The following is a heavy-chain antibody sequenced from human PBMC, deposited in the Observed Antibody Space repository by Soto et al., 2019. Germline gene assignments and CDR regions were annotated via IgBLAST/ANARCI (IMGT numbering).Heavy chain of an antibody. CDR2: INPNSGGT. J-gene: IGHJ4*02. D-gene: IGHD3-3*01. V-gene: IGHV1-2*04. Sequence: ASVKVSCTASGYTFTGYYMHWVRQAPGQGLEWMGWINPNSGGTNYAQKFQGWVTMTRDTSISTAYMELSRLRSDDTAVYYCARDQDVRGTYYDFWSGYSAFDYWGQGTLVTVSS. CDR1: GYTFTGYY. CDR3: ARDQDVRGTYYDFWSGYSAFDY.